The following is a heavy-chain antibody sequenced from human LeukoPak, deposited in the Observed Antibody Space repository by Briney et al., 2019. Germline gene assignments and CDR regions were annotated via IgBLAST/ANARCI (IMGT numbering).Heavy chain of an antibody. CDR3: AAWGLHNY. CDR1: VFAFSAYW. J-gene: IGHJ4*02. CDR2: INLSGSAQ. Sequence: PGGSLSLSCAASVFAFSAYWMNCVRQAPGKGPEWVANINLSGSAQYYVDSVKGRCTISRDNAKSSLYLQMNSLRVEETAVYYCAAWGLHNYWGQGTLVTVSS. D-gene: IGHD7-27*01. V-gene: IGHV3-7*01.